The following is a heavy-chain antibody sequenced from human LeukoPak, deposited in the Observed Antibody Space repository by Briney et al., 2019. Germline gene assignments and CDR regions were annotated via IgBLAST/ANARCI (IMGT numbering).Heavy chain of an antibody. CDR1: GGSFSGYY. CDR2: INHSGST. J-gene: IGHJ4*02. Sequence: PSETLSLTCAVYGGSFSGYYWSWIRQPPGKGLEWIGEINHSGSTNYNPSLKSRVTISVDTSKNQFSLKLSSVTAADTAVYYCARAVRVFDYWGQGTLVTVSS. V-gene: IGHV4-34*01. CDR3: ARAVRVFDY.